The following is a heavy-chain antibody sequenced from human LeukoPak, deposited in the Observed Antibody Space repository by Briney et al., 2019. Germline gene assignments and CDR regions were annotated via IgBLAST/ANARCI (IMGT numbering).Heavy chain of an antibody. D-gene: IGHD6-13*01. CDR3: ARDGIAAAAHDAFDI. Sequence: SETLSLTCIVSGGSISSYYWSWIRQPPGKGLEWIGYIYYSGSTNYNPSLKSRVTISVDTSKNQFSLKLSSVTAADTAVYYCARDGIAAAAHDAFDIWGQGTMVTVSS. V-gene: IGHV4-59*01. CDR1: GGSISSYY. CDR2: IYYSGST. J-gene: IGHJ3*02.